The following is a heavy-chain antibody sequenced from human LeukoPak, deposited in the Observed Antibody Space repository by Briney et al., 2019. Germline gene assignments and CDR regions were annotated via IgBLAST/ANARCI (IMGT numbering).Heavy chain of an antibody. CDR3: AKMDCSSTSCSNAFDI. CDR2: ISGSGGST. D-gene: IGHD2-2*01. CDR1: GFTFSSYA. J-gene: IGHJ3*02. V-gene: IGHV3-23*01. Sequence: PGGSLRLSCAASGFTFSSYAMSWVRQAPGKGLVWVSAISGSGGSTYYADSVKGRFTISRDNSKNTLYLQMNSLRAEDTAVYYCAKMDCSSTSCSNAFDIWGQGTMVTVSS.